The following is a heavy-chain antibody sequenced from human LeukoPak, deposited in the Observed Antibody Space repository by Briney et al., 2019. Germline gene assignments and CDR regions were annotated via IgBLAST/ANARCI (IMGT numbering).Heavy chain of an antibody. CDR2: ISSSGSTI. V-gene: IGHV3-11*01. J-gene: IGHJ1*01. CDR1: GFTFSDYY. Sequence: GGSLRLSCAASGFTFSDYYMSWIRQAPGKGLEWVSYISSSGSTIYYADSVKGRFTISRDNAENSLYLQMNSLRAEDTAVYYCARSPYCGGDCYSEHWGQGTLVTVSS. D-gene: IGHD2-21*02. CDR3: ARSPYCGGDCYSEH.